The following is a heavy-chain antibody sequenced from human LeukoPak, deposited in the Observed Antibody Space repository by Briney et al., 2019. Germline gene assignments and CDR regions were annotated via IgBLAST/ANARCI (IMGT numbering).Heavy chain of an antibody. CDR3: AKDKEGIVVVPAAIGSAFDI. CDR1: GFTFSSYG. V-gene: IGHV3-30*02. CDR2: IRYDGSNK. D-gene: IGHD2-2*02. J-gene: IGHJ3*02. Sequence: GGSLRLSCAASGFTFSSYGMHWVRQAPGKGLEWVAFIRYDGSNKYYADSVKGRFTISRDNSKDTLYLQMNSLRAEDTAVYYCAKDKEGIVVVPAAIGSAFDIWGQGTMVTVSS.